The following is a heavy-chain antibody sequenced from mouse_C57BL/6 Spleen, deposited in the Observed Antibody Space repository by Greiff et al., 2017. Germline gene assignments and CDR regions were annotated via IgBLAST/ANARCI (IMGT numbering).Heavy chain of an antibody. CDR3: ARKLLGLDY. V-gene: IGHV5-17*01. J-gene: IGHJ2*01. CDR1: GFTFSDYG. Sequence: EVHLLESGGGLVKPGGSLKLSCAASGFTFSDYGMHWVRQAPEKGLEWVAYISSGSSTIYYADTVKGRFTISRDKAKNTLFLQITSLRSEDTAMCYCARKLLGLDYWGQGTTLTVSA. CDR2: ISSGSSTI. D-gene: IGHD1-1*01.